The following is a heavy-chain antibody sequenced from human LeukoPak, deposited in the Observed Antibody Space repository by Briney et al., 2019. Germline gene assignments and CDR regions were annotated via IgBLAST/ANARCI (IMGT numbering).Heavy chain of an antibody. CDR2: NSYSGNT. V-gene: IGHV4-39*01. CDR1: GGSIISSDYH. D-gene: IGHD2-15*01. J-gene: IGHJ3*02. Sequence: SETLSLTCTVSGGSIISSDYHWGWVRQPPGTGLEWIGTNSYSGNTDYNPSLRSRVTISVDTSNNQFSLRLGSVTAADTAVYHCARHCCSGPAKRVFDIWGQGTMVTVSS. CDR3: ARHCCSGPAKRVFDI.